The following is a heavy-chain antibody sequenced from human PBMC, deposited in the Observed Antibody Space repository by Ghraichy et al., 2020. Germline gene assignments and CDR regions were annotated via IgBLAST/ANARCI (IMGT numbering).Heavy chain of an antibody. D-gene: IGHD6-19*01. CDR3: GIGSGWTTDL. Sequence: SETLSLTCTVSGDSISNSYLSWIRQPPGKGLEWIGNIYNSGSTNYNPSLKSRLTISADTSKNQFSLRLTSATAADTAVYYCGIGSGWTTDLWGQGTLVTVSS. CDR1: GDSISNSY. V-gene: IGHV4-59*01. CDR2: IYNSGST. J-gene: IGHJ5*02.